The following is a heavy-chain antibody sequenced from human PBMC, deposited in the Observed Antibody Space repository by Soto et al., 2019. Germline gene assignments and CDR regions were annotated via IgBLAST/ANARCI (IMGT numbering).Heavy chain of an antibody. CDR3: TRDWDS. CDR2: IKQDGSET. Sequence: QLVESGGGLVQPGGSLRLSCAVSGFVFRNYWMAWARQAPGKGLEWVAVIKQDGSETHYVDSVRGRFTISRDNAKNSLYLQMNSLRVDETAVYYCTRDWDSWGQGTLVTVSS. J-gene: IGHJ4*02. V-gene: IGHV3-7*01. CDR1: GFVFRNYW.